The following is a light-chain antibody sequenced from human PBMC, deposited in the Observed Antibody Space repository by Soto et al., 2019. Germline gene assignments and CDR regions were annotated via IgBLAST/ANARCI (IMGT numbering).Light chain of an antibody. CDR3: QQSYSSTWT. CDR2: AAS. Sequence: DIQMTQPPSSLSASVGDRVTITCRASQGISTYLNWYQKKPGKAPKLLIYAASSLQSGVPSRFSGSGSETDFTLTISSLQPEDFATYSCQQSYSSTWTSGQGTKVDIK. V-gene: IGKV1-39*01. CDR1: QGISTY. J-gene: IGKJ1*01.